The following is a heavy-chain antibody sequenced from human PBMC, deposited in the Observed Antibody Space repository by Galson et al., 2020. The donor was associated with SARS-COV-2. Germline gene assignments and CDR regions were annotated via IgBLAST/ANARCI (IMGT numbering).Heavy chain of an antibody. J-gene: IGHJ4*02. CDR3: ARGNEFRPYSAFNN. CDR2: INHSGNT. Sequence: SETLSLTCAVSGYSISSGYHWGWLRQPPGKGLEGIGSINHSGNTYYNPSLESRVTISVDTSKNQFSLKLSSVTAADTAVYYCARGNEFRPYSAFNNWGQGTLVTVSS. D-gene: IGHD1-26*01. CDR1: GYSISSGYH. V-gene: IGHV4-38-2*01.